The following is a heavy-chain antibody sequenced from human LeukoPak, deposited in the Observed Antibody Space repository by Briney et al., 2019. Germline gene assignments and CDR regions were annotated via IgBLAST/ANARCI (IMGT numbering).Heavy chain of an antibody. CDR3: ATNYYGSGSYENAFDI. Sequence: ASVKVSCKASGYTFTSYAMHWVRQAPGQRLEWMGWINAGNGNTKYSQKFQSRVTITRDTSASTAYMELSSLRSEDTAVYYCATNYYGSGSYENAFDIWGQGTMVTVSS. V-gene: IGHV1-3*01. D-gene: IGHD3-10*01. CDR2: INAGNGNT. J-gene: IGHJ3*02. CDR1: GYTFTSYA.